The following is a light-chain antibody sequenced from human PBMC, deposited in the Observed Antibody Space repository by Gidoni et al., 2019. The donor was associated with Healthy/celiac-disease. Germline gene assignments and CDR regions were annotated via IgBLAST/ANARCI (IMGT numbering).Light chain of an antibody. Sequence: LLSPTPPVSGAPRPRVTISCTGIRANIGAGYDVHWYQQLPGTAPKLLIYGNSNRPSGVPDRFSGSKSGTSASLAITGLQAEDEADYYCQFYDSSLSGYVVFGGGTKLTVL. CDR3: QFYDSSLSGYVV. V-gene: IGLV1-40*01. CDR2: GNS. J-gene: IGLJ2*01. CDR1: RANIGAGYD.